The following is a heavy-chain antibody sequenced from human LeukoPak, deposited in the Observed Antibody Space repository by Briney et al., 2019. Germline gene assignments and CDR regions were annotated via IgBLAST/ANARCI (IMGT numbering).Heavy chain of an antibody. Sequence: GGSLRLSCAASGFTISNYWMNWVRQAPGKGLEWVANIKQDGSEKFFVDSVRGRFSISRDNAKNSLYLQMNGLRADDTAVYYCAGGSLWSPNWFDTWGQGTLVTVS. V-gene: IGHV3-7*01. D-gene: IGHD3-10*01. CDR1: GFTISNYW. CDR2: IKQDGSEK. CDR3: AGGSLWSPNWFDT. J-gene: IGHJ5*02.